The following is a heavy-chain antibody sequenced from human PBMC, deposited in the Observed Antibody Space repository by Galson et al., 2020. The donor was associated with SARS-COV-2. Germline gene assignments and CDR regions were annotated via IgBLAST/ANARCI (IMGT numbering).Heavy chain of an antibody. D-gene: IGHD5-12*01. CDR2: IDWDDDK. CDR3: ARTHLPIVAGAFDI. J-gene: IGHJ3*02. Sequence: SGPTLVKPTQTLTLTCTFSGFSLSTSGMCVSWIRQPPGKALEWLARIDWDDDKYYSTSLKTRLTISKDTSKNQVVLTMTNMDPVDTATYYGARTHLPIVAGAFDIWGQGTLVTVSS. V-gene: IGHV2-70*11. CDR1: GFSLSTSGMC.